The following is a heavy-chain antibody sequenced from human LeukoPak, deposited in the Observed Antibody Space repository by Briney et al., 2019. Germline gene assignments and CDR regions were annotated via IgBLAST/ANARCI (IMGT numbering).Heavy chain of an antibody. J-gene: IGHJ4*02. V-gene: IGHV3-74*03. CDR3: VRDRVGPDY. CDR1: GFTFSSAW. Sequence: GGSLRLSCAASGFTFSSAWMHWVRQAPGTGLVWVSRITDDATTTYADSVKGRFTISRDNAKNILHLQMNSLRAEDTAVYYCVRDRVGPDYWGQGTLVTVSS. D-gene: IGHD1-26*01. CDR2: ITDDATT.